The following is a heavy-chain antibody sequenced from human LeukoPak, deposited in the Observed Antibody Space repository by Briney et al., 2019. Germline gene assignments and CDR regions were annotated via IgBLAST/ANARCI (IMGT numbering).Heavy chain of an antibody. CDR1: GGSFSGYY. CDR2: INHSGST. Sequence: LETLCLTCAVYGGSFSGYYWNWIRQPPGKGLEWIGEINHSGSTNYNPSLKSRVTISVDTFKNQFSLEVSSVAAADTAVYYCARGAVGATAKYFQYWGQGALVTVSS. CDR3: ARGAVGATAKYFQY. J-gene: IGHJ1*01. V-gene: IGHV4-34*01. D-gene: IGHD1-26*01.